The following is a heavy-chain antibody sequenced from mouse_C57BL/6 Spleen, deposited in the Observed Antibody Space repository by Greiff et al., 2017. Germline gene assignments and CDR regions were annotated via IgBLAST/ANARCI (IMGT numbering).Heavy chain of an antibody. CDR2: IYPGDGDT. CDR3: VTGPHWYFDV. V-gene: IGHV1-80*01. CDR1: GYAFSSYW. D-gene: IGHD4-1*01. Sequence: QVQLQQSGAELVKPGASVKISCKASGYAFSSYWMNWVKQRPGKGLEWIGQIYPGDGDTNYNGKFKGKATLTADKSSSTAYMQLSSLNSEDSAVYFCVTGPHWYFDVWGTGTTVTVSS. J-gene: IGHJ1*03.